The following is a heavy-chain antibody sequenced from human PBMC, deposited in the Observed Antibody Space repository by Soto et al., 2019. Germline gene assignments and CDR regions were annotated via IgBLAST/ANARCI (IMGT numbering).Heavy chain of an antibody. J-gene: IGHJ4*02. CDR2: IWYDGSNK. V-gene: IGHV3-33*01. CDR3: ARHGTVMVSVDY. Sequence: QVQLVESGGGVVQPGRSLRLSCAASGFTFSSYGMHWVRQAPGKGLEWVAVIWYDGSNKYYADSVKGRFTISRDNSKNTLYLQMNSLRAEDTAVYYCARHGTVMVSVDYWGQGTLVTVSS. CDR1: GFTFSSYG. D-gene: IGHD5-18*01.